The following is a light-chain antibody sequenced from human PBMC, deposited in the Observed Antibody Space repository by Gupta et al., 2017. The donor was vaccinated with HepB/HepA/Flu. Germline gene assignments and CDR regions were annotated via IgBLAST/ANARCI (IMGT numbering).Light chain of an antibody. V-gene: IGKV3-15*01. CDR2: GAA. J-gene: IGKJ4*01. CDR1: QSVTKD. Sequence: EIVLPQSPVIRYVSPGERATVSCRASQSVTKDLASYQQKDGHDPSLLIYGAAVTGAGIPARFSGSGSWGEFTLTIISLLADDFAVDYCQQYNNRPPLTFGGGTKVEIK. CDR3: QQYNNRPPLT.